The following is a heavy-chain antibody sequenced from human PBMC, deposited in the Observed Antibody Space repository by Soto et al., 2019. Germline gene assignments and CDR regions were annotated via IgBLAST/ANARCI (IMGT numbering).Heavy chain of an antibody. CDR1: GFSLSTSGMC. CDR2: IDWDDDK. V-gene: IGHV2-70*01. CDR3: ARIRDEKWGGYYGMGV. J-gene: IGHJ6*02. D-gene: IGHD3-16*01. Sequence: SGPTLVNPTQTLTLTCTFSGFSLSTSGMCVSWIRQPPGKALEWLALIDWDDDKYYSTSLKTRLTISKDTSKNQVVLTMTNMDPVETATYYCARIRDEKWGGYYGMGVWGQGTTVTTSS.